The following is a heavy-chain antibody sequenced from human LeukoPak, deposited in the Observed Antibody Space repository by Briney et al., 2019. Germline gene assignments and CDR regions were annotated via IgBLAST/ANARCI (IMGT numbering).Heavy chain of an antibody. CDR3: ARAAYSSTWYSRYFDL. J-gene: IGHJ2*01. V-gene: IGHV3-30*03. Sequence: PGGSLRLSCAASGFTFNIYERNWVRQAPGKGPEWVAVISYDGSNKYYADSVKGRFTISRENAKNSLYLQMNSLRAGDTAVYYCARAAYSSTWYSRYFDLWGRGTLVTVSS. CDR1: GFTFNIYE. CDR2: ISYDGSNK. D-gene: IGHD6-13*01.